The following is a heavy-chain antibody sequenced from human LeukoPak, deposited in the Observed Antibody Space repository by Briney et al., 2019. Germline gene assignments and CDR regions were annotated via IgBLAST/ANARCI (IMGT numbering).Heavy chain of an antibody. CDR3: ARALLWFGESDNAFDI. D-gene: IGHD3-10*01. V-gene: IGHV1-2*02. CDR1: GYTFTGYY. J-gene: IGHJ3*02. Sequence: ASVKVSCKASGYTFTGYYMHWLRQAPGQGLEWMGWINPNSGGTNYAQKFQGRVTMTRDTSISTAYMELSRLRSDDTAVYYCARALLWFGESDNAFDIWGQGTMVTVSS. CDR2: INPNSGGT.